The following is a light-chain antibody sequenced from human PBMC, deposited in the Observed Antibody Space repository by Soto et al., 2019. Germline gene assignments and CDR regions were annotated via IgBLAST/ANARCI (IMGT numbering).Light chain of an antibody. CDR3: AAWDGNLKGWL. J-gene: IGLJ3*02. Sequence: QLVLTQPPSASGTPGQRVTISCSGDTSNIGSQTVNWYQQFPGTAPRLLVYSDDQWPSGVPDRFSGSKSGTSASLAINGLQSEDEATYYCAAWDGNLKGWLFGGGTKLTVL. CDR2: SDD. CDR1: TSNIGSQT. V-gene: IGLV1-44*01.